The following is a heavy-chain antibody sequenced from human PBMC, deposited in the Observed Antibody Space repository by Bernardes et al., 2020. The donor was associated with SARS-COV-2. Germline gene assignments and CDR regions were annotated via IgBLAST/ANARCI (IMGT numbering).Heavy chain of an antibody. Sequence: GGSLRLSCAASGFTFRDYYMSWIRQAPGKGLEWVSYISSSGSTIYYADSVKGRFTISRENAKNSLYLQMNSLRVEDTAVYYCARDPDYNAVTYSFDYWGQGTLVTVSS. CDR2: ISSSGSTI. D-gene: IGHD5-12*01. J-gene: IGHJ4*02. V-gene: IGHV3-11*01. CDR1: GFTFRDYY. CDR3: ARDPDYNAVTYSFDY.